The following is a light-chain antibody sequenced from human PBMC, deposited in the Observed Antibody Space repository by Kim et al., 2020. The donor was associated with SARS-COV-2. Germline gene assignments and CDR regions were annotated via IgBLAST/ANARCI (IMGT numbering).Light chain of an antibody. CDR2: QDS. CDR1: KLGDKY. V-gene: IGLV3-1*01. CDR3: QAWDSSTAV. J-gene: IGLJ3*02. Sequence: VAPGQTASITCSGDKLGDKYACWYQQKPGQSPVLVIYQDSKRPAGIPERFSGSNSGNTATLTISGTQAMDEADYYCQAWDSSTAVFGGGTQLTVL.